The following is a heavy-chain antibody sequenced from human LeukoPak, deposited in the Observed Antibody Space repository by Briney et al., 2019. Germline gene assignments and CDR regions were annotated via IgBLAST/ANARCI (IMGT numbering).Heavy chain of an antibody. CDR1: NYSITSGYF. CDR2: IYHSGTT. Sequence: SETLSLTCAVSNYSITSGYFWGWIRQPPGKGLEWIARIYHSGTTYYNPSLRNRVTLFVDTSKNHFTLKLTSLTAADTAVYYCARDGVFHDSDGYSFDYWGQGTLVTVSS. D-gene: IGHD3-22*01. V-gene: IGHV4-38-2*02. J-gene: IGHJ4*02. CDR3: ARDGVFHDSDGYSFDY.